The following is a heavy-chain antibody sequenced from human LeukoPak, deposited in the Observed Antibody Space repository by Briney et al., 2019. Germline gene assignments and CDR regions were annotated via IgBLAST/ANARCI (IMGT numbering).Heavy chain of an antibody. CDR2: IIPIFGTA. CDR1: GYTFTGYY. CDR3: ARDMYGDLFEEGFDY. J-gene: IGHJ4*02. Sequence: SVKVSCKASGYTFTGYYMHWVRQAPGQGLEWMGGIIPIFGTANYAQEFQGRVTITTDESTSTAYMELSSLRSEDTAVYYCARDMYGDLFEEGFDYWGQGTLVTVSS. D-gene: IGHD4-17*01. V-gene: IGHV1-69*05.